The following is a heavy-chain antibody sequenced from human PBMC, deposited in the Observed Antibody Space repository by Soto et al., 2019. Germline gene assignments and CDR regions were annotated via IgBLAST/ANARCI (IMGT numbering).Heavy chain of an antibody. CDR3: ASGSGSHKGAFDI. J-gene: IGHJ3*02. Sequence: QVQLVESGGGVVQPGRSLRLSCAASGFTFSSYAMHWVRQAPGKGLEWVAVISYDGSNKYYADSVKGRFTISRDNSKNTLYLQINSLRAEDTAVYYCASGSGSHKGAFDIWGQGTMVTVSS. CDR2: ISYDGSNK. CDR1: GFTFSSYA. V-gene: IGHV3-30-3*01. D-gene: IGHD1-26*01.